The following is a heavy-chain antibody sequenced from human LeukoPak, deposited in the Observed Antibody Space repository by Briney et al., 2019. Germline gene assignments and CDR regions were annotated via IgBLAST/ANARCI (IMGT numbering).Heavy chain of an antibody. CDR2: IFYSGGT. CDR3: ARGVGLHVYYFDY. Sequence: SETLSLTCTVSGGSISSYYWSWIRQPPGKGLEWIGYIFYSGGTNYNPSLKSRVTVSVDTSKTQFSLKLSSVTAADTAVYYCARGVGLHVYYFDYWGQGSLVTVSS. V-gene: IGHV4-59*01. J-gene: IGHJ4*02. D-gene: IGHD3-16*01. CDR1: GGSISSYY.